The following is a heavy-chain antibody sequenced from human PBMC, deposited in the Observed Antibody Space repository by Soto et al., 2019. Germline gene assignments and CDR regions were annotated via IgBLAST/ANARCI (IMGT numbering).Heavy chain of an antibody. CDR2: ISTRSSSI. CDR1: GFTFSGYS. Sequence: HPGGSLRLSCAASGFTFSGYSMNWVRQAPGKGLEWVSFISTRSSSIYYADSVKGRFTISRDDAKNSLFLQMNSLRDEDTAVYYCARDPYSRYFEPRGLDVWGQGTSVTVSS. CDR3: ARDPYSRYFEPRGLDV. J-gene: IGHJ6*02. V-gene: IGHV3-48*02. D-gene: IGHD3-9*01.